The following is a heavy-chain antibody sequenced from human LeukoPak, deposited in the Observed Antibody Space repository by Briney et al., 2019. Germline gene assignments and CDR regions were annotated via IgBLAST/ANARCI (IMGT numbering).Heavy chain of an antibody. J-gene: IGHJ4*02. Sequence: SETLSLTCTVSGGSISSYYWSWIRQPPGKGLEWIGYIYYSGSTNYNPSLKSRVTISVDTSKNQFSLKLSSVTAADTAVYYCARSPNSSWYWYFDYLGQGTLVTVSS. CDR2: IYYSGST. D-gene: IGHD6-13*01. CDR1: GGSISSYY. CDR3: ARSPNSSWYWYFDY. V-gene: IGHV4-59*01.